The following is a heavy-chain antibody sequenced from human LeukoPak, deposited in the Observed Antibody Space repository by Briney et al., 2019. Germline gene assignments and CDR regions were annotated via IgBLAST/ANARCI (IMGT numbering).Heavy chain of an antibody. Sequence: GGSLRLSSAASGFTFSSYAMSWVRQAPGKGLEWVSAISGGGGSTYYADSVKGRFTISRDNSKNTLYLQMNSLRAEDTAVYYCAKDPTYYYDSSAAFDPWGQGTLVTVSS. V-gene: IGHV3-23*01. J-gene: IGHJ5*02. CDR3: AKDPTYYYDSSAAFDP. CDR2: ISGGGGST. D-gene: IGHD3-22*01. CDR1: GFTFSSYA.